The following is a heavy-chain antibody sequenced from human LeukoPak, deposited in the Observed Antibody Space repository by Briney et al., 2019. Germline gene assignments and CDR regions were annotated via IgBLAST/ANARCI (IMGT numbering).Heavy chain of an antibody. Sequence: GGSLRLSCAASGFTFSSYEMNWVRQAPGKGLAWVSRINTDGSSTSYADSVKGRFTISRDNAKNTLYLQMNSLRAEDTAVYYCARFSSGWSPSGFDYWGQGTLVTVSS. D-gene: IGHD6-19*01. CDR2: INTDGSST. J-gene: IGHJ4*02. CDR1: GFTFSSYE. CDR3: ARFSSGWSPSGFDY. V-gene: IGHV3-74*01.